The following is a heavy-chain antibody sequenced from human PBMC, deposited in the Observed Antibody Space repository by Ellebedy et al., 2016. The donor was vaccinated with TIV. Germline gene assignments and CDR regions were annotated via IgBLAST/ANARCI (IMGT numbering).Heavy chain of an antibody. V-gene: IGHV5-51*01. Sequence: KVSCXGSGYSFTSYWIGWVRQMPGKGLEWMGIIYPGDSDTRYSPSFQGQVTISADKSISTAYLQWSSLKASDTAMYYCARRNYYDSSGYYFDYWGQGTLVTVSS. CDR1: GYSFTSYW. CDR2: IYPGDSDT. CDR3: ARRNYYDSSGYYFDY. D-gene: IGHD3-22*01. J-gene: IGHJ4*02.